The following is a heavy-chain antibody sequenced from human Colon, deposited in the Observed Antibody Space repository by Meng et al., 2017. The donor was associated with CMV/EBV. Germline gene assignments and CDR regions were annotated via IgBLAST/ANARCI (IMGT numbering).Heavy chain of an antibody. Sequence: GSLRLSCTVSDGSVNSDDAFWSWLRQPPGKGLEWIGYIQYSGNTNYNPSLKSRVTMSIETSKNQFSLTLFSVTAADTAMYYCARDVMLPAPFFDPWGQGTLVTVSS. V-gene: IGHV4-61*08. CDR1: DGSVNSDDAF. CDR3: ARDVMLPAPFFDP. CDR2: IQYSGNT. D-gene: IGHD2-2*01. J-gene: IGHJ5*02.